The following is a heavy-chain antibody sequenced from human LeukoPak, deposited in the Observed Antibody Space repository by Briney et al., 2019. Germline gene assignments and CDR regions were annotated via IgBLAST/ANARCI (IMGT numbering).Heavy chain of an antibody. CDR2: IYYSGSS. CDR3: AREGRGGYYDSSGYRELEYFDY. Sequence: SETLSLTCTVSGGSISSGAFYWNWIRQHPGKGLEWVGYIYYSGSSSYNPSLKSRVTISVDTSKNQFSLKLSSVAAADTAVYYCAREGRGGYYDSSGYRELEYFDYWGQGTLVTVSS. J-gene: IGHJ4*02. CDR1: GGSISSGAFY. D-gene: IGHD3-22*01. V-gene: IGHV4-31*03.